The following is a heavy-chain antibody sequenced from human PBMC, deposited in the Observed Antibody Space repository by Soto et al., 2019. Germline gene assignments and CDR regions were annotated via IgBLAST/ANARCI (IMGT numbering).Heavy chain of an antibody. Sequence: PSETQSLTCTVSGGSIRGGDDYWSWIRQPPGKGLEWIGCIYHSGSTYYNPSLKSRVTISVDTSKNQFSLKLSSVTAADTAVYYCARVSRELLSYDYWGQATLVTGSS. D-gene: IGHD1-26*01. CDR3: ARVSRELLSYDY. V-gene: IGHV4-30-4*01. J-gene: IGHJ4*02. CDR2: IYHSGST. CDR1: GGSIRGGDDY.